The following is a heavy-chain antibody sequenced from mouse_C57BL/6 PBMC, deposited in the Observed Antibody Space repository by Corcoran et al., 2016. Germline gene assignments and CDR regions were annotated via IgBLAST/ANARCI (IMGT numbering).Heavy chain of an antibody. V-gene: IGHV1-19*01. D-gene: IGHD2-5*01. Sequence: EVQLQQSGPVLVKPGASVKMSCKASGYTFTDYYMNWVKQSHGKSLEWIGVINPYNGGTSYNQKFKGKATLTVDKSSSTAYMELNSLTSEDSAVYYCARWVSNQITGGYAMDYWGQGTSVTVSS. J-gene: IGHJ4*01. CDR2: INPYNGGT. CDR1: GYTFTDYY. CDR3: ARWVSNQITGGYAMDY.